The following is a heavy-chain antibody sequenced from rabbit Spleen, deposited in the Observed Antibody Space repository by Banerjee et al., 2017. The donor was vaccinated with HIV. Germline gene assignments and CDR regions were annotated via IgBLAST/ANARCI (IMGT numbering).Heavy chain of an antibody. Sequence: QQLEESGGGLVKPGASLTLTCKASGFSFSSNDYICWVRQAPGKGLEWIACTAGGRSSFTYYASWAKGRFTISKASSTTVTLQMTSLTAADTATYFCARDTATSFSTYGMDLWGPGTLVTVS. V-gene: IGHV1S40*01. J-gene: IGHJ6*01. CDR2: TAGGRSSFT. CDR3: ARDTATSFSTYGMDL. D-gene: IGHD1-1*01. CDR1: GFSFSSNDY.